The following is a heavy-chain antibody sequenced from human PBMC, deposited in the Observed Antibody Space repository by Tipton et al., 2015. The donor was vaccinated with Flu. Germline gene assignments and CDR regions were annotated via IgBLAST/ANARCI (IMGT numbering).Heavy chain of an antibody. Sequence: TLSLTCAVYGGSFSGYYWSWIRQPPGKGLEWIGEINHSGSTNYSPSLKSRVTISVDTSKNQFSLKLSSVTAADTAVYYCARKRSGSYYYYGMDVWGQGTTVTVSS. CDR3: ARKRSGSYYYYGMDV. V-gene: IGHV4-34*01. D-gene: IGHD1-26*01. CDR1: GGSFSGYY. CDR2: INHSGST. J-gene: IGHJ6*02.